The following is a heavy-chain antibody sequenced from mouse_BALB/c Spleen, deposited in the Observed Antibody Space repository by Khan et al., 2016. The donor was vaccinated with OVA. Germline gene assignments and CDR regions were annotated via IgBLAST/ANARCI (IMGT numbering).Heavy chain of an antibody. CDR1: GYTFTSYT. V-gene: IGHV1-4*01. CDR2: INPSNDYT. CDR3: TREAPYYGNYGAWFAY. D-gene: IGHD2-10*01. Sequence: QVQLQQSGAELARPGASVKMSCKASGYTFTSYTMHWVKQRPGQGLEWIGYINPSNDYTNYNQKFKDKATLTADKSSSTAYMQLSSLTSEDSAVKSCTREAPYYGNYGAWFAYWGQGTLVTVSA. J-gene: IGHJ3*01.